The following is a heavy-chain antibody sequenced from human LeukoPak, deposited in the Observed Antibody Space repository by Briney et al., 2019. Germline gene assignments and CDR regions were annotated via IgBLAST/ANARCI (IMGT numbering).Heavy chain of an antibody. Sequence: GGSLRLSCAASGFTFSSYSMNWVRQAPGKGLEWVSYISSSSSTIYYADSVKGRFTISRDNAKNSLYPQMNSLRDEDTAVYYCARDFGSFDIWGQGTMVTVSS. CDR3: ARDFGSFDI. CDR1: GFTFSSYS. D-gene: IGHD3-10*01. J-gene: IGHJ3*02. V-gene: IGHV3-48*02. CDR2: ISSSSSTI.